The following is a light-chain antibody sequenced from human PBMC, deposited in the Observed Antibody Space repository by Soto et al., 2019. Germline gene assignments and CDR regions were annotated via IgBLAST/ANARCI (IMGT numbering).Light chain of an antibody. Sequence: QSVLTQPASVSGSPGQSITISCTGTSDDIGANNYVSWYQHHPGKAPKLLIYEAANRPSGISHRFSGSKSGNTASLTISGLQAEDEADYFCTSCTSASTLVFGGGTKLTVL. J-gene: IGLJ2*01. CDR3: TSCTSASTLV. V-gene: IGLV2-14*01. CDR2: EAA. CDR1: SDDIGANNY.